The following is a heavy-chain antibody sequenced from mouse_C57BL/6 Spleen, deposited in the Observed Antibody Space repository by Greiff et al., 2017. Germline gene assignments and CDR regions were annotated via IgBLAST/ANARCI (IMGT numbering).Heavy chain of an antibody. Sequence: QVQLQQPGTELVKPGASVKLSCKASGYTFPSYWMHWVKQRPGQGLEWIGNINPSNGGTNYNEKFKSKATLTVDKSSSTAYMQLSSLTSEDSAVYYCARGGYGSSGVDYWGQGTTLTVSS. CDR2: INPSNGGT. CDR1: GYTFPSYW. D-gene: IGHD1-1*01. J-gene: IGHJ2*01. CDR3: ARGGYGSSGVDY. V-gene: IGHV1-53*01.